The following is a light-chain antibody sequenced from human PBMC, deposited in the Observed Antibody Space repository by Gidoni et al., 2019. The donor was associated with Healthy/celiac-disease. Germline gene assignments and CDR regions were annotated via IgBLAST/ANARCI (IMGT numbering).Light chain of an antibody. J-gene: IGKJ4*01. V-gene: IGKV3-11*01. CDR1: QSVSSY. CDR2: DAS. Sequence: EIWVTQSPATLSLSPGERATLSCRASQSVSSYLAWYQQKPGQAPRLLIYDASNRATGIPARCSGSGSATDFTLTISSLEPQDFAVYYCQQRSNWRGLTFGGGTKVEIK. CDR3: QQRSNWRGLT.